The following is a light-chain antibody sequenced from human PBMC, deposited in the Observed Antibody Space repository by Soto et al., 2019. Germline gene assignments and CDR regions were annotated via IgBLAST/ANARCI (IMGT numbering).Light chain of an antibody. Sequence: QAVVTQEPSLTVSPGGTVTLTCGSTTGAVTAGHYVYWFQQKPGQAPVTLIFDTSNKHSWTPARFSGSLLGGKAALTLSGAQPEDEAEYYCMLSYSGARVIFGGGTKLTVL. J-gene: IGLJ2*01. CDR1: TGAVTAGHY. V-gene: IGLV7-46*01. CDR3: MLSYSGARVI. CDR2: DTS.